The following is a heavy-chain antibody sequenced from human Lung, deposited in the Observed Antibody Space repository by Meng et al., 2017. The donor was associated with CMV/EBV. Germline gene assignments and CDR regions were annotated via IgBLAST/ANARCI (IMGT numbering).Heavy chain of an antibody. Sequence: PPRESRGPGLFKSSATLSLTWHASGGSISSSSYYWAWTRPPPGEGLEWIGSVVYSGTTYYTSSLKSRVSISVDTSKNQFSLKLSSVTAADTAVYYCARHHHSPTFDYWGQGTLVTVSS. D-gene: IGHD1-14*01. V-gene: IGHV4-39*01. CDR1: GGSISSSSYY. CDR2: VVYSGTT. J-gene: IGHJ4*02. CDR3: ARHHHSPTFDY.